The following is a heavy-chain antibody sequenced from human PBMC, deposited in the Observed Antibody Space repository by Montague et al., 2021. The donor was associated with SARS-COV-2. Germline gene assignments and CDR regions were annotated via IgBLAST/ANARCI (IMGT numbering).Heavy chain of an antibody. CDR2: ISSSSSYI. Sequence: SMRLSCAASGFTFSSYSMNWVRQAPGKGLEWVSSISSSSSYIYYADSVRGRFTISRDNAKNSLNLQMNSLRAEDTAVYYCARDARYDFWNGYYFDYWGQGTLVTVSS. D-gene: IGHD3-3*01. CDR3: ARDARYDFWNGYYFDY. CDR1: GFTFSSYS. J-gene: IGHJ4*02. V-gene: IGHV3-21*01.